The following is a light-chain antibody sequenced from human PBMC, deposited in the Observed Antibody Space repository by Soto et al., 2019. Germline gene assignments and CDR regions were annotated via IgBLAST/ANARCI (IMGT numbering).Light chain of an antibody. Sequence: QSVLTQPPSVSAAPGQRVTISCFGSGSNIGNNFVSWYQQFPGTSPKLLIYDNNKRPSGIPGRFSCSKSGTSATLDITGLQTGDEADYYCGTWDNSLDAYVFGAGTKLTVL. CDR1: GSNIGNNF. CDR2: DNN. V-gene: IGLV1-51*01. CDR3: GTWDNSLDAYV. J-gene: IGLJ1*01.